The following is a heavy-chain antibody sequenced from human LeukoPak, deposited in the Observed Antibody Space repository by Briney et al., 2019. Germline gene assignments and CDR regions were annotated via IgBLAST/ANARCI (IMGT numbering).Heavy chain of an antibody. J-gene: IGHJ5*02. D-gene: IGHD1-26*01. CDR3: ARDFRYSGSYHHWFDP. V-gene: IGHV3-21*01. CDR2: IRSSGTYI. Sequence: GGSLRLSCAASGFTFSAYSINWVRQAPGRGLEWVSSIRSSGTYIYYADSVKGRFTISRDNAKNSLSLQMSSLRAEDTAVYYCARDFRYSGSYHHWFDPWGQGTLVTVSS. CDR1: GFTFSAYS.